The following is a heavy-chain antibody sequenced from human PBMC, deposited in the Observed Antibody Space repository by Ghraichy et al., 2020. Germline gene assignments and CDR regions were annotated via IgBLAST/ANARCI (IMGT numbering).Heavy chain of an antibody. CDR3: AKDMLEPYYYYYGMDV. J-gene: IGHJ6*02. D-gene: IGHD1-1*01. Sequence: GGSLRLSCAASGFTFDDYTMHWVRQAPGKGLEWVSLISWDGGSTYYADSVKGRFTISRDNSKNSLYLQMNSLRTEDTALYYCAKDMLEPYYYYYGMDVWGQGTTVSVSS. CDR2: ISWDGGST. V-gene: IGHV3-43*01. CDR1: GFTFDDYT.